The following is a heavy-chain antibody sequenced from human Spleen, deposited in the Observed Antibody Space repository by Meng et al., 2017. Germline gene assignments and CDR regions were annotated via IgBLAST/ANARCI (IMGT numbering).Heavy chain of an antibody. D-gene: IGHD3-22*01. CDR2: IIPIFGTA. J-gene: IGHJ4*02. Sequence: SVKVSCKASGGTFSSYAISWVRQAPGQGLEWMGRIIPIFGTANYAQKFQGRVTITADKSTSTAYMELSSLRSEDTAVYYCARDQYFYDSSGYYSDYFDYWGLGTMVTVSS. V-gene: IGHV1-69*06. CDR1: GGTFSSYA. CDR3: ARDQYFYDSSGYYSDYFDY.